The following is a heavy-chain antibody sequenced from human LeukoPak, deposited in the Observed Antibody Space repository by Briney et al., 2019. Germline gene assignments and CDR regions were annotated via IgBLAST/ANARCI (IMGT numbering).Heavy chain of an antibody. CDR3: AGRGYSYGPRWFDP. D-gene: IGHD5-18*01. CDR2: IYSGGST. CDR1: GFTLSSNY. J-gene: IGHJ5*02. Sequence: GESLRLSCAVSGFTLSSNYMSWVSQAPGKGLEWVSVIYSGGSTYYADSVKGRFTIPRDNSKNTLYLQMNRLRAEDTAVYYWAGRGYSYGPRWFDPWGQGTLVTVSS. V-gene: IGHV3-66*02.